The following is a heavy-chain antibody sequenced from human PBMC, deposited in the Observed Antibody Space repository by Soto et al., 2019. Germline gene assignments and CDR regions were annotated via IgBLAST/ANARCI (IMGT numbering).Heavy chain of an antibody. J-gene: IGHJ6*02. D-gene: IGHD4-4*01. CDR1: GFTFTSYW. CDR3: ARGIQYRYGMDV. V-gene: IGHV3-74*01. Sequence: TGGSLRLSCAATGFTFTSYWMHWVRQAPGKGMVWVSRINGDGSNTFYADSVKGRLTISRDNAKNTVYLQMNSLRVEDTAVYYCARGIQYRYGMDVWGQGTTVTVSS. CDR2: INGDGSNT.